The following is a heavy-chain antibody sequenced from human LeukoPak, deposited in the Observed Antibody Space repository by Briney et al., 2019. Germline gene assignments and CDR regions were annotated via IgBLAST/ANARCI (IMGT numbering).Heavy chain of an antibody. Sequence: SGTLSLTCAVYGGSFSGYYWSWIRQPPGKGLEWIGEINHSGSTNYNPSLKSRVTISVDTSKNQFSLKLSSVTAADTAVYYCARVRLDCSGGSCYKGRSFFDYWGQGTLVTVSS. V-gene: IGHV4-34*01. CDR2: INHSGST. D-gene: IGHD2-15*01. CDR1: GGSFSGYY. CDR3: ARVRLDCSGGSCYKGRSFFDY. J-gene: IGHJ4*02.